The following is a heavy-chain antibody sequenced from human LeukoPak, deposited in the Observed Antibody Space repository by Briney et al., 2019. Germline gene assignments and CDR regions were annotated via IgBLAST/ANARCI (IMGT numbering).Heavy chain of an antibody. D-gene: IGHD5-18*01. V-gene: IGHV4-39*01. J-gene: IGHJ4*02. CDR2: IYYSGST. CDR3: ARRRGYSYGGVDY. Sequence: PSETLSLTCTVSGGSISSSSYYWGWIRQPPGTGLECIGSIYYSGSTYYNPSLKSRVTISVDTSKNQFSLKLSSVTAADTAVYYCARRRGYSYGGVDYWGQGTLVTVSS. CDR1: GGSISSSSYY.